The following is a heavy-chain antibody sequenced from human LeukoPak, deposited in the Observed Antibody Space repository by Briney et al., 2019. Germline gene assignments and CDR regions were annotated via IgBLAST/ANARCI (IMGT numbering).Heavy chain of an antibody. CDR3: ARVHYYDSSGYYYGAFDI. CDR1: GYTLTSYG. J-gene: IGHJ3*02. CDR2: ISAYNGNT. V-gene: IGHV1-18*01. D-gene: IGHD3-22*01. Sequence: EASVKVSCKASGYTLTSYGISWVRQAPGQGLEWMGWISAYNGNTNYAQKLQGRVTMTTDTSTSTAYMELRSLRSDDTAVYYCARVHYYDSSGYYYGAFDIWGQGTMVTVSS.